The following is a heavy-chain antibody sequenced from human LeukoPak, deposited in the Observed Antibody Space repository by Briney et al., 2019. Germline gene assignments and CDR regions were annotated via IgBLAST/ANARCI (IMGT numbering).Heavy chain of an antibody. V-gene: IGHV3-33*01. Sequence: GGSLRLSCAASGFTFSSYGMHWVRQAPGKGLEWVAVIWYDGSNKYYADSVKGRFTISRDNSKNTLYLQMNSLRAEDTAVYYCAGSSSSWSVGYFDYWGQGTLVTVSS. CDR3: AGSSSSWSVGYFDY. J-gene: IGHJ4*02. CDR2: IWYDGSNK. D-gene: IGHD6-13*01. CDR1: GFTFSSYG.